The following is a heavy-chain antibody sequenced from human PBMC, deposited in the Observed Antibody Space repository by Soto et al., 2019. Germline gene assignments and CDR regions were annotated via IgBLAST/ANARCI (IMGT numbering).Heavy chain of an antibody. J-gene: IGHJ6*02. CDR1: GFTFSSYA. CDR3: AKDVAVSTMILLIPGMDV. D-gene: IGHD3-22*01. V-gene: IGHV3-23*01. Sequence: GGSLRLSCAASGFTFSSYAMSWVRQAPGKGLEWVSAISGSGGSTYYADSVKGRFTISRDNSKNTLYLQMNSLRAEDTAVYYCAKDVAVSTMILLIPGMDVWGQGTTVTVSS. CDR2: ISGSGGST.